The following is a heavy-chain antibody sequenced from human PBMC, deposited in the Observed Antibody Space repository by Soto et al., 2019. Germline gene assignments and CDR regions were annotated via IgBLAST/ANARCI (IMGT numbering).Heavy chain of an antibody. D-gene: IGHD3-3*01. CDR1: GGSISSYY. CDR3: ARADPLRFRILFDY. V-gene: IGHV4-59*01. Sequence: QVQLQESGPGLVKPSETLSLTCTVSGGSISSYYWSWIRQPPGKGLEWIGYIYYSGSTNYNPSLKSRVTLPVDTPTTQSPPRLTSVPAGDTAVYYCARADPLRFRILFDYWGQGTLVPVSS. J-gene: IGHJ4*02. CDR2: IYYSGST.